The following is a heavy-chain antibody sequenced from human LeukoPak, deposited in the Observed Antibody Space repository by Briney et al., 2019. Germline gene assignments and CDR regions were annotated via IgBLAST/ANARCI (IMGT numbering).Heavy chain of an antibody. J-gene: IGHJ4*02. CDR3: AKDPTHYRVWDYYETIGLSY. CDR2: IKQDGSER. Sequence: GGSLRLSCAASGFTFSSYWMSWVRQAAGKGLEWVANIKQDGSERYYADSVKGRFTISRDNSKNTLNLHMNSLRAEDTAVYYCAKDPTHYRVWDYYETIGLSYWGQGTLVTVSS. CDR1: GFTFSSYW. V-gene: IGHV3-7*01. D-gene: IGHD3-22*01.